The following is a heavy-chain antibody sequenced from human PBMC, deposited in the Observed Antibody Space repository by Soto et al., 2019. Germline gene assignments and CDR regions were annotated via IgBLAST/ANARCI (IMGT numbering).Heavy chain of an antibody. J-gene: IGHJ4*02. V-gene: IGHV3-33*01. CDR1: GFTFSSYG. CDR3: ASALYCSSTSCPPTGY. CDR2: IWYDGSNK. D-gene: IGHD2-2*01. Sequence: PGGSLRLSCAASGFTFSSYGMHWVRQAPGKGLEWVAVIWYDGSNKYYAGSVKGRFTISRDNSKNTLYLQMNSLRAEDTAVYYCASALYCSSTSCPPTGYWGQGTLVTVSS.